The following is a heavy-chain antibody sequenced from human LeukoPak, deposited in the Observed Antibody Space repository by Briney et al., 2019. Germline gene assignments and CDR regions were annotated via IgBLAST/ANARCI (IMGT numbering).Heavy chain of an antibody. D-gene: IGHD5-12*01. J-gene: IGHJ4*02. CDR1: GFTFSGSA. Sequence: ESMRLSCAAAGFTFSGSAMHWVRPASGKGLEWVGRIRSKANNYATAYAASVKGRFTISRDDSKNTAYLQMNSLKTEDTAVYYCTSVSGGSDVDYLGQGTLVTVSS. CDR2: IRSKANNYAT. V-gene: IGHV3-73*01. CDR3: TSVSGGSDVDY.